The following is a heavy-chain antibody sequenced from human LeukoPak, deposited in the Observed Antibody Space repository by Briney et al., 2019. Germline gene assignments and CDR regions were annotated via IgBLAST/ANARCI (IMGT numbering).Heavy chain of an antibody. J-gene: IGHJ3*02. D-gene: IGHD2-2*01. CDR3: ATDIVVVPAAMAMDAFDI. Sequence: GGSLRLSCAASGFTFSSYGMHWVRQAPGKGLEWVAVISYDGTNKYYADSVKGRFTISRDNSKNTLYLQMNSLRAEDTAVYYCATDIVVVPAAMAMDAFDIWGQGTVVTVSS. V-gene: IGHV3-30*03. CDR2: ISYDGTNK. CDR1: GFTFSSYG.